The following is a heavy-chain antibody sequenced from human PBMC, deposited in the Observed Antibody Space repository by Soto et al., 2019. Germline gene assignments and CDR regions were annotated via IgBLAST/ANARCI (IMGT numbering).Heavy chain of an antibody. CDR1: GGSISNADYY. CDR2: IYYSGST. CDR3: ARAIVVTIGGMDV. V-gene: IGHV4-30-4*01. D-gene: IGHD5-12*01. J-gene: IGHJ6*02. Sequence: SETLSLTCTVSGGSISNADYYWSWVRQPPGKGLEWIGYIYYSGSTFVYPSLKSRVTISKDMSRNEFSLRLNSVTAADTAVYYCARAIVVTIGGMDVWGQGTTVTVSS.